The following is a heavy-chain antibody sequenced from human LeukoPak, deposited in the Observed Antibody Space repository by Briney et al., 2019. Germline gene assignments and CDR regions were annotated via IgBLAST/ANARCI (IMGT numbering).Heavy chain of an antibody. CDR2: FDPEDGET. D-gene: IGHD1-20*01. V-gene: IGHV1-24*01. CDR3: AIIGGSSITGTTLLDY. CDR1: GYTLTELS. Sequence: GASVKVSCKVSGYTLTELSMHWVRQAPGKGLEWMGGFDPEDGETIYAQKFQGRVTMTEDTPTDTAYMELSSLRSEDTAVYYCAIIGGSSITGTTLLDYWGQGTLVTVSS. J-gene: IGHJ4*02.